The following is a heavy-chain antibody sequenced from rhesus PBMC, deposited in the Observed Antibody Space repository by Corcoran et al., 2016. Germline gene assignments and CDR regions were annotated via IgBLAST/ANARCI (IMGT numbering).Heavy chain of an antibody. CDR1: GFTFSNYW. V-gene: IGHV3-28*02. J-gene: IGHJ4*01. CDR2: INRGGGST. D-gene: IGHD2-39*02. Sequence: EVQLVESGGGLAKPGGSLRLSCAASGFTFSNYWMSWLRQAPGKGLDGISAINRGGGSTYYADSVKGRFTISRENAKNTLYLQMNSLRAEDTAVYYCAKVVAYYFDYWGQGVLVTVSS. CDR3: AKVVAYYFDY.